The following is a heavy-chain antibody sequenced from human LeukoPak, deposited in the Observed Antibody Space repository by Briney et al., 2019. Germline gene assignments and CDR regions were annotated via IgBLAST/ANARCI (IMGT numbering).Heavy chain of an antibody. CDR3: ARDLDLPMIVVSNGG. CDR1: GFTFSSYS. CDR2: ISSSSSTI. D-gene: IGHD3-22*01. J-gene: IGHJ4*02. V-gene: IGHV3-48*02. Sequence: PGGSLRLSRAASGFTFSSYSMNWVRQAPGKGLEWVSYISSSSSTIYYADSVKGRFTISRDNAKNSLYLQMNSLRDEDTAVYYCARDLDLPMIVVSNGGWGQGTLVTVSS.